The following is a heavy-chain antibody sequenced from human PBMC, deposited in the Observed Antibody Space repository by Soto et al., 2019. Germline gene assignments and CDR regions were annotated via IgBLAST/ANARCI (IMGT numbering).Heavy chain of an antibody. CDR1: GGSFSGYY. J-gene: IGHJ5*02. V-gene: IGHV4-34*01. Sequence: QVQLQQWGAGLLKPSETLSLTCAVYGGSFSGYYWSWIRQPPGKGLEWIGEINHSGSTNYNPSLKRRVTISVDTSKNQFSLKLSSVTAADTAVYYCAREPRYCSGGSCSPNWFDPWGHGTLVTVSS. CDR2: INHSGST. CDR3: AREPRYCSGGSCSPNWFDP. D-gene: IGHD2-15*01.